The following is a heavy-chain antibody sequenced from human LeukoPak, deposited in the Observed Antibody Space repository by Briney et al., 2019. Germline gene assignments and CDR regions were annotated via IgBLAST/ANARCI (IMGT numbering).Heavy chain of an antibody. CDR3: ASWDLLPLDP. D-gene: IGHD2-15*01. Sequence: PGGSLRLSCAASGFTFSSYWMHWVRQARGKGLGWVSRINSEGSSTTYADSVKGRFTISRDNAKNTLYLQMNSLRAEHTAVYFCASWDLLPLDPWGQGTLVTVSS. CDR2: INSEGSST. CDR1: GFTFSSYW. J-gene: IGHJ5*02. V-gene: IGHV3-74*03.